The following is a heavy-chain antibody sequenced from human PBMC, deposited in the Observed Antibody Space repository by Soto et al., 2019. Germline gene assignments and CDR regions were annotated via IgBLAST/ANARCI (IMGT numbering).Heavy chain of an antibody. Sequence: QVQLVQSGAEVKKPGASVKVSCKASGYTFTGHYIHWVRQAPEQGPEWMGEIGPESGATRYAQKIHGRVTMTRDMSITTVYMELNNLSPDDTAVYYCGRGRSGQIVVFYWGQGTPVTVSS. CDR1: GYTFTGHY. J-gene: IGHJ4*02. V-gene: IGHV1-2*02. CDR2: IGPESGAT. D-gene: IGHD5-12*01. CDR3: GRGRSGQIVVFY.